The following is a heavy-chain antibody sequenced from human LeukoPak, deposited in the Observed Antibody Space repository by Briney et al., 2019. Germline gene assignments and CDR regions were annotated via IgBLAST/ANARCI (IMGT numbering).Heavy chain of an antibody. Sequence: ASVKVSCKASGYTFTGYYMHWVRQAPGQGLEWMGWINPNSGGTNYAQKFQGRVTMTRDTSISTAYMELSRLRSDDTAVYYCAREPSSGWPLDYWGQGTLVTVSS. V-gene: IGHV1-2*02. J-gene: IGHJ4*02. D-gene: IGHD6-19*01. CDR3: AREPSSGWPLDY. CDR2: INPNSGGT. CDR1: GYTFTGYY.